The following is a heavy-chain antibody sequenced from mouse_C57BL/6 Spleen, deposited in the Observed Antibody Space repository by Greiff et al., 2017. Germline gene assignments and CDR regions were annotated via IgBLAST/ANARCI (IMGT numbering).Heavy chain of an antibody. V-gene: IGHV5-4*01. D-gene: IGHD2-2*01. CDR3: ARDDGYDGIFDYFDY. CDR2: ISDGGSYT. CDR1: GFTFSSYA. Sequence: EVHLVESGGGLVKPGGSLKLSCAASGFTFSSYAMSWVRQTPEKRLEWVATISDGGSYTYYPDNVKGRFTISRDNAKNNLYLQMSHLKSEDTAMYYCARDDGYDGIFDYFDYWGQGTTLTVSS. J-gene: IGHJ2*01.